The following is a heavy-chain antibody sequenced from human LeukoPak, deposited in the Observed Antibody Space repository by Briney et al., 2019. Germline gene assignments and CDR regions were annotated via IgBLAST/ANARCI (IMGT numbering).Heavy chain of an antibody. J-gene: IGHJ4*02. CDR1: GFTFSSYA. CDR2: ISGSGGST. Sequence: GGSLRLSCAASGFTFSSYAMSWVRQAPGKGLKWVSVISGSGGSTNYADSVKGRFTISRDNSKNTLYLQMNSLRGEDTAVYYCAKGGSGSYYIYYFDYWGQGTLVTVSS. CDR3: AKGGSGSYYIYYFDY. D-gene: IGHD3-10*01. V-gene: IGHV3-23*01.